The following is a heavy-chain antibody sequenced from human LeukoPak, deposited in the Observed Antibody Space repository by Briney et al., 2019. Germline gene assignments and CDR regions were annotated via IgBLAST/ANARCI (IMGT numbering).Heavy chain of an antibody. V-gene: IGHV4-59*01. CDR2: IYYSGST. CDR1: GGSISSYY. CDR3: ARGINDYGENFDY. Sequence: SETLSLTCTVSGGSISSYYWSWIRQPPGKGLEWIGYIYYSGSTNYNPSLKSRVTITVDTSKNQFSLKLRSVTAADTAVYYCARGINDYGENFDYWGQGTLVTVSS. D-gene: IGHD4-17*01. J-gene: IGHJ4*02.